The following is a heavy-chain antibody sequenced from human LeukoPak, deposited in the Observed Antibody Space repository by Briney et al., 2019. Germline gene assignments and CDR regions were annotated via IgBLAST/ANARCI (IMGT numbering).Heavy chain of an antibody. CDR2: ISDSGDYT. V-gene: IGHV3-23*01. D-gene: IGHD2-8*01. CDR3: AKDTSIGKYCTSGVCSPFDY. CDR1: GFTFSSYA. J-gene: IGHJ4*02. Sequence: GGSLRLSCAGSGFTFSSYAMSWVRQAPGKGLEGVSAISDSGDYTYYADSVKGRFTISRDNSKNTLYLHVNSLRAEDTAVYYCAKDTSIGKYCTSGVCSPFDYWGQGTLVTVSS.